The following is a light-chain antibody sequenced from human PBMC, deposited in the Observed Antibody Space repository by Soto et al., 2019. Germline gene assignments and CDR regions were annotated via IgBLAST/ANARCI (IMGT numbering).Light chain of an antibody. J-gene: IGKJ5*01. Sequence: EVVLTQSPVTLSLSPGERATLSCRASQSFRGLLAWYQQKPGQAPRIIIYDAYNRATGIPPRFSGSGSGTDCTLTISSLEPEDAAVYYCQQRHMWPITLGQGTRLEIK. CDR1: QSFRGL. CDR3: QQRHMWPIT. CDR2: DAY. V-gene: IGKV3-11*01.